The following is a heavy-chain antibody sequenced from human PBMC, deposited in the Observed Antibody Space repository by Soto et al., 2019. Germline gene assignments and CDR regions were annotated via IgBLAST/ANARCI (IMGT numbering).Heavy chain of an antibody. V-gene: IGHV1-69*02. D-gene: IGHD3-10*01. J-gene: IGHJ5*02. CDR3: ARVPAGIRGEIGWFDP. CDR2: IIPILGIA. CDR1: GGTFSSYT. Sequence: QVQLVQSGAEVKKPGSSVKVSCKASGGTFSSYTISWVRQAPGQGLEWMGRIIPILGIANYAQKFQGRVTITADKSTSTAYMELSSLRSEDTAVYYCARVPAGIRGEIGWFDPWGQGTLITVSS.